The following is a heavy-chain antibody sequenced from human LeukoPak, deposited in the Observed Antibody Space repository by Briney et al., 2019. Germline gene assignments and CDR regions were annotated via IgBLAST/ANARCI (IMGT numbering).Heavy chain of an antibody. V-gene: IGHV3-48*01. D-gene: IGHD2-15*01. CDR1: GFTFSSYS. Sequence: PGGSLRLSCAASGFTFSSYSMNWVHQAPGKGLEWVSYISLSSSTIYYADSVKGRFTISRDNAKNSLYLQMNSLRAEDTAVYYCARGPGTPPFESGYYYYYMDVWGKGTTVTVSS. CDR2: ISLSSSTI. CDR3: ARGPGTPPFESGYYYYYMDV. J-gene: IGHJ6*03.